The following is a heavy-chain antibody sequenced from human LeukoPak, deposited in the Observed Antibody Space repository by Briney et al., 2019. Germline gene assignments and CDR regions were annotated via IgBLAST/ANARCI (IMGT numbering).Heavy chain of an antibody. CDR2: IIPIFGTA. CDR3: ATGGTVVPAAIRAYYYYYGMDV. Sequence: ASVKVSCKASGGTFSSYAISWVRQAPGQGLEWMGGIIPIFGTANYAQKFQGRVTMTEDTSTDTAYMELSSLRSEDTAVYYCATGGTVVPAAIRAYYYYYGMDVWGQGTTVTVSS. D-gene: IGHD2-2*02. V-gene: IGHV1-69*06. J-gene: IGHJ6*02. CDR1: GGTFSSYA.